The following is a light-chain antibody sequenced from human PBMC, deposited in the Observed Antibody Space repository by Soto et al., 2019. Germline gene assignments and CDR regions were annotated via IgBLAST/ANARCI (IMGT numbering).Light chain of an antibody. CDR3: QQRGNWPLT. J-gene: IGKJ4*01. CDR1: QSFSSY. Sequence: EIMLTLSPATLSFSPGERSTLSCRSSQSFSSYLAWYQQKPGQAPRLLIYDASSRATGIPARFSGSGSGTDFTLTISSLEPEDFAVYYCQQRGNWPLTFGGGTKVDIK. V-gene: IGKV3-11*01. CDR2: DAS.